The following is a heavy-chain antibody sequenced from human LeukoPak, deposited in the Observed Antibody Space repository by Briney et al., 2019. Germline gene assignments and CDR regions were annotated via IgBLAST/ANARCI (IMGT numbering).Heavy chain of an antibody. J-gene: IGHJ4*02. V-gene: IGHV4-39*07. CDR1: GGSISSSSYY. CDR2: IYYSGST. CDR3: ARLIRSGYSYGQVTSYYFDY. Sequence: PSETLSLTCTVSGGSISSSSYYWGWIRQPPGKGLEWIGSIYYSGSTYYNPSLKSRVTISVDTSKNQFSLKLSSVTAADTAVYYCARLIRSGYSYGQVTSYYFDYWGQGTLVTVSS. D-gene: IGHD5-18*01.